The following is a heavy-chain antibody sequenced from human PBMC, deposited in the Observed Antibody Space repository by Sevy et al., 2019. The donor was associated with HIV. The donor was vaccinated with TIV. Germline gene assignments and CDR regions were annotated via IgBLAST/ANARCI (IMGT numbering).Heavy chain of an antibody. J-gene: IGHJ6*02. CDR2: ISAYNGNT. D-gene: IGHD2-2*01. Sequence: ASLKVSCKASGYTFTSYGISWVRQAPGQGLEWMGWISAYNGNTNYAQKLQGRVTMTTDTSTSTAYMELRSLRSDDTAVYYCARDQGYCSSTSCQGYYYYYGMDVWGQGTTVTVSS. CDR1: GYTFTSYG. V-gene: IGHV1-18*01. CDR3: ARDQGYCSSTSCQGYYYYYGMDV.